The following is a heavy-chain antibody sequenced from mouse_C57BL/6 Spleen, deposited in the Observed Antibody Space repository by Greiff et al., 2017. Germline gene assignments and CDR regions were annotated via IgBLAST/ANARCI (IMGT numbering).Heavy chain of an antibody. D-gene: IGHD1-1*01. CDR1: GYTFTSYW. Sequence: VKLQQPGAELVRPGSSVKLSCKASGYTFTSYWMHWVKQRPIQGLEWIGNIDPSDSETHYNQKFKDKATLTVDKSSSTAYMQLSSLTSEDSAVYYCAREDYGSSSREYYFDYWGQGTTLTVSS. CDR2: IDPSDSET. CDR3: AREDYGSSSREYYFDY. J-gene: IGHJ2*01. V-gene: IGHV1-52*01.